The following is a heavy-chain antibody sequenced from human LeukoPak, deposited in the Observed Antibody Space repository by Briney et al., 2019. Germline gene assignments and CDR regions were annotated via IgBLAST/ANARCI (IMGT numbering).Heavy chain of an antibody. J-gene: IGHJ6*02. CDR2: IYPGDSDT. V-gene: IGHV5-51*01. D-gene: IGHD6-13*01. CDR1: GYGFTNYW. Sequence: GESLKISCKGSGYGFTNYWIGWVRQMPGKGLEWMGIIYPGDSDTRYSPSFQGQVTISADKSINSAYLQWSSLKASDTAMYYCARHSAAAGYYYYGMDVWGQGTTVTVSS. CDR3: ARHSAAAGYYYYGMDV.